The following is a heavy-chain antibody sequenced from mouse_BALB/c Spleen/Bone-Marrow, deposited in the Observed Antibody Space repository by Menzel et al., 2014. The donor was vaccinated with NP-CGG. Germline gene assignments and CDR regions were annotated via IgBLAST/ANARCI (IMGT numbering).Heavy chain of an antibody. CDR3: ARDENVGIYWYFDV. V-gene: IGHV7-3*02. Sequence: EVQVVESGGGSVQPGGSLRLSCATSGFTFTDYYMSWVRQPPGKALEWLGFIRNKANGYTTEYSASVKGRFTISRDNSQRILYLQMNPLRAEDSATYYCARDENVGIYWYFDVWGAGTTVIVSS. CDR2: IRNKANGYTT. CDR1: GFTFTDYY. J-gene: IGHJ1*01.